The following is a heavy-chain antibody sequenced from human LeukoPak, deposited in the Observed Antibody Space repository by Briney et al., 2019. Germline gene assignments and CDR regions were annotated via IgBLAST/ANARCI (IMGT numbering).Heavy chain of an antibody. CDR2: ISWNSGRI. J-gene: IGHJ4*02. Sequence: PGGSLRLSCAASGFTFDDYAMHWVRQAPGKGLEWVSGISWNSGRIVYADSVKGRFTISRDNAKNSLYLQMNSLRAEDMALYYCAKDISTNYDSWGYDYWGQGTLVTVSS. CDR3: AKDISTNYDSWGYDY. CDR1: GFTFDDYA. V-gene: IGHV3-9*03. D-gene: IGHD3-3*01.